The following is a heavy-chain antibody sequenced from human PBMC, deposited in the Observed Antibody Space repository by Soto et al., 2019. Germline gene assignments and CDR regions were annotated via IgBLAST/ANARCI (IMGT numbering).Heavy chain of an antibody. CDR2: IDPSDSYT. CDR3: ARPRGAVAGATGVDY. CDR1: GYTFTNYW. D-gene: IGHD6-19*01. Sequence: GESLKISCKGSGYTFTNYWINWVRQMPGKGLEWMGRIDPSDSYTNYSPSFQGHVTMSADKSISTAYLQWSSLKASDTAMYYCARPRGAVAGATGVDYWGQGTLVTVSS. J-gene: IGHJ4*02. V-gene: IGHV5-10-1*01.